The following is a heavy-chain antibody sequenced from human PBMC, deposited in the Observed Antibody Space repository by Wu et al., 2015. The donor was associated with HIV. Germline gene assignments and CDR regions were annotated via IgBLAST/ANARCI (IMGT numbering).Heavy chain of an antibody. CDR1: GYTFTSYG. CDR2: ISAYNGNT. CDR3: ARGLPQHIVVVTAIQDWFDP. Sequence: QVQLVQSGAEVKKPGASVKVSCKASGYTFTSYGISWVRQAPGQGLEWMGWISAYNGNTNYAQKLQGRVTMTTDTSTSTAYMELRSLRSDDTAVYYCARGLPQHIVVVTAIQDWFDPWGQGTLVTVSS. D-gene: IGHD2-21*02. V-gene: IGHV1-18*01. J-gene: IGHJ5*02.